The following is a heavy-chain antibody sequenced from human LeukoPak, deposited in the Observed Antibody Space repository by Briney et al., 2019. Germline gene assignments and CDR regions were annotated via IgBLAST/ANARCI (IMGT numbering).Heavy chain of an antibody. CDR2: IYHSGST. Sequence: PSQTLSLTCTVSGGSISSGGYYWSWIRQPPGKGLEWIGYIYHSGSTYYNPSLKSRVTISVDRSKNQFSLKLSSVTAADTAVYYCARGSYPNWFDPWGQGTLVTVSS. J-gene: IGHJ5*02. D-gene: IGHD2-2*01. CDR1: GGSISSGGYY. V-gene: IGHV4-30-2*01. CDR3: ARGSYPNWFDP.